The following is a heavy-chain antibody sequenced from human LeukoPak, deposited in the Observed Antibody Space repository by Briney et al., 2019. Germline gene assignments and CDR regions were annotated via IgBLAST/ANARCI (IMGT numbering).Heavy chain of an antibody. CDR1: GFTFSGYW. Sequence: PGGSLRLSCAASGFTFSGYWMSWVRPAPGKGLEWVSYISGSSGTRYYADSVKGRFTISRDNAKNSLYLQMNSLRAEDTAVYYCARAPYTSGWYRGDNDYWGQGTLVTVSS. CDR2: ISGSSGTR. J-gene: IGHJ4*02. V-gene: IGHV3-48*01. CDR3: ARAPYTSGWYRGDNDY. D-gene: IGHD6-19*01.